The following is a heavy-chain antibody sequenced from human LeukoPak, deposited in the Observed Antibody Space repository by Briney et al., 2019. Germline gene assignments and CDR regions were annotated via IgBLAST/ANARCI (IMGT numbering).Heavy chain of an antibody. Sequence: GGSLRLSCAASGFTFSSYWMSWVRQAPGKGLEWVANIKQDGSEKYYVDSVKGRFTIPRDNAKNSLYLQMNSLRAEDTAVYYCARDGYCSGGSCYAFDPWGQGTLVTVSS. V-gene: IGHV3-7*01. J-gene: IGHJ5*02. D-gene: IGHD2-15*01. CDR2: IKQDGSEK. CDR3: ARDGYCSGGSCYAFDP. CDR1: GFTFSSYW.